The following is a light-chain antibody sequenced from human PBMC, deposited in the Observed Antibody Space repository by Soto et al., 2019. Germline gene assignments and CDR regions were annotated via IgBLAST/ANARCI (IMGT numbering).Light chain of an antibody. Sequence: DIQMTQSPSSVSASVGDRVTITCRASQNISNSLAWYQQKPGKVPKVLIYAASILQSGVPARFSGSGSGTDFTLTISSLQPEDVAPYYCQKYNSAPLTFGGGTKVEI. J-gene: IGKJ4*01. CDR2: AAS. CDR3: QKYNSAPLT. V-gene: IGKV1-27*01. CDR1: QNISNS.